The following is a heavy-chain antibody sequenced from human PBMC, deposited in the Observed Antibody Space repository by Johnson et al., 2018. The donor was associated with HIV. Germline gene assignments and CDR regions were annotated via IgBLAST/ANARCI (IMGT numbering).Heavy chain of an antibody. J-gene: IGHJ3*02. D-gene: IGHD2-15*01. Sequence: VQLVESGGGLVKPGGSLRLSCAASGFTFSNAWMSWVRQAPGKGLEWVGRIKSKTDGGTTDYAAPVNGRFTISRDDSKNTLYLQMNSLKTEDTAVYYCTTIWTTLGYCSGGSCDDAFDIWGQGTMVTVSS. CDR2: IKSKTDGGTT. CDR1: GFTFSNAW. CDR3: TTIWTTLGYCSGGSCDDAFDI. V-gene: IGHV3-15*01.